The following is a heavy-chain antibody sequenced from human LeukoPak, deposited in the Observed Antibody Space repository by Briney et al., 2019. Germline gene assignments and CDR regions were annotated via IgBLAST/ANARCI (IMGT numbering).Heavy chain of an antibody. V-gene: IGHV4-34*01. CDR1: GGSFSGYY. J-gene: IGHJ6*02. Sequence: SETLSLTCAVYGGSFSGYYWSWIRQPPGKGLEWIGEINHSGSTNYNPSLKSRVTISVDTSKNQFSLKLSSVTAADTAVYYCARGPTTVTTRYYYYYGMDVWGQGTTVTVSS. CDR2: INHSGST. D-gene: IGHD4-17*01. CDR3: ARGPTTVTTRYYYYYGMDV.